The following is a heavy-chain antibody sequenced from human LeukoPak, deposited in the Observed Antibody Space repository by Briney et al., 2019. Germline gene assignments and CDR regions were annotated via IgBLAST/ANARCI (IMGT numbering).Heavy chain of an antibody. V-gene: IGHV4-39*07. J-gene: IGHJ4*02. CDR1: GGSISSSSYY. D-gene: IGHD5-24*01. CDR2: INHSGST. Sequence: SETLSLTCTVSGGSISSSSYYWSWIRQPPGKGLEWIGEINHSGSTNYNPSLKSRVTISVDTSKNQFSLKLSSVTAADTAVYYCARSFGSRWLQSIGYWGQGTLVTVSS. CDR3: ARSFGSRWLQSIGY.